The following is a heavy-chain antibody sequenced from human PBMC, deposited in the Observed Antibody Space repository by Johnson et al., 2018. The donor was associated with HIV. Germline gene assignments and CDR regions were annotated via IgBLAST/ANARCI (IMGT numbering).Heavy chain of an antibody. J-gene: IGHJ3*02. CDR1: GFTFDDYG. CDR3: ARGRGVLNEDDAFDI. CDR2: ISWNSGSI. Sequence: VQLLESGGGLVQPGGSLRLSCAASGFTFDDYGMSWVRQAPGKGLEWVSGISWNSGSIGYADSVKGRFTISRDNAKNTLYLQMNSLRAEDTAVYYCARGRGVLNEDDAFDIWGQGTMVTVSS. V-gene: IGHV3-9*01. D-gene: IGHD3-3*01.